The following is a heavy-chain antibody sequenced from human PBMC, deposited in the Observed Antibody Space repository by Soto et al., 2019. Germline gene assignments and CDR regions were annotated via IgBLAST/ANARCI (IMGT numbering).Heavy chain of an antibody. D-gene: IGHD3-3*01. CDR3: TTAGLYYDFWSCSWSTTYFDY. CDR1: GFTFSNAW. V-gene: IGHV3-15*01. J-gene: IGHJ4*02. Sequence: GGSLRLSCAASGFTFSNAWMSWVRQAPGKGLEWVGRIKSKTDGGTTDYAAPVKGRFTISRDDSKNTLYLQMNSLKTEDTAVYYCTTAGLYYDFWSCSWSTTYFDYWGQGTLVTVSS. CDR2: IKSKTDGGTT.